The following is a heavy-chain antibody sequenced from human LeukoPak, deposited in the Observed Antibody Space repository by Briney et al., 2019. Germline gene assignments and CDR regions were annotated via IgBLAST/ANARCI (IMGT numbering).Heavy chain of an antibody. CDR3: ARGPTIVVVPAANPYYFDY. V-gene: IGHV1-8*01. CDR1: GYTFTSYD. CDR2: MNPNSGNT. J-gene: IGHJ4*02. Sequence: ASVKVSCKASGYTFTSYDINWVRQATGQGLEWMGWMNPNSGNTGYAQKFQGRVTMTRNTSISTAYMELSSLRSEDTAVYYCARGPTIVVVPAANPYYFDYWGQGTLVTVSS. D-gene: IGHD2-2*01.